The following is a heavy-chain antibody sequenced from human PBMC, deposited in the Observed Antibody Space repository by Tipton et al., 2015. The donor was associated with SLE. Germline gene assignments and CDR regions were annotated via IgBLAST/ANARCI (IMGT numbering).Heavy chain of an antibody. CDR2: IYTSGST. D-gene: IGHD1-26*01. CDR3: ASRRREWDHGKAVDI. Sequence: TLSLTCTVSGGSISSYYWSWIRQPAGKGLEWIGRIYTSGSTNYNPSLKSRVTISVDTSKNQFSLKLSSVTAADTAVYYCASRRREWDHGKAVDIWGQGTMVTVSS. CDR1: GGSISSYY. V-gene: IGHV4-4*07. J-gene: IGHJ3*02.